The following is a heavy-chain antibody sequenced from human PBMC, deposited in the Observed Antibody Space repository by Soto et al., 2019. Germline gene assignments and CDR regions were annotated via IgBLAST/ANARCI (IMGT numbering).Heavy chain of an antibody. CDR2: IYYSGST. J-gene: IGHJ4*02. CDR3: ARRGSSSWYGY. V-gene: IGHV4-39*01. D-gene: IGHD6-13*01. CDR1: GGSISSSSYY. Sequence: SETLSLTCTVSGGSISSSSYYWGWIRQPPGKGLEWIGSIYYSGSTYYNPSLKSRVTISVDTSKNQFSLKLSSETAADTAVYYCARRGSSSWYGYWGQGTLVTVSS.